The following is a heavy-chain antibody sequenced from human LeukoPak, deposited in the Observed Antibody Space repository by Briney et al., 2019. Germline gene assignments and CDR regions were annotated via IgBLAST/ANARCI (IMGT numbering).Heavy chain of an antibody. D-gene: IGHD1-26*01. J-gene: IGHJ4*02. CDR3: AKDKDSGSYYGDTLQY. Sequence: PGGSLRLSCAASGFTFSSYGLHWVRQAPGKGLEWVAFIRNDGSNEYYADPVKGRFTISRDNSKNTLNLQMNSLRAEDTAVYYCAKDKDSGSYYGDTLQYWGQGTLVTVSS. CDR2: IRNDGSNE. V-gene: IGHV3-30*02. CDR1: GFTFSSYG.